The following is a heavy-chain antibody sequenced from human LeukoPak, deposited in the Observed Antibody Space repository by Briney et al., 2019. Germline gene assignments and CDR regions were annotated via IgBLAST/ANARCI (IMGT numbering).Heavy chain of an antibody. D-gene: IGHD6-19*01. CDR1: GFTFSSYW. J-gene: IGHJ3*02. CDR3: ATSQTTSGRYGNAFDI. CDR2: IKADGSEK. Sequence: PGGSLRLSCVASGFTFSSYWMSWVRQAPGKGLEWVANIKADGSEKYSVDSVKGRFTISRDNVKNSLYLQMNNLRVEDTAVYFCATSQTTSGRYGNAFDIWGQGTMVTVSS. V-gene: IGHV3-7*01.